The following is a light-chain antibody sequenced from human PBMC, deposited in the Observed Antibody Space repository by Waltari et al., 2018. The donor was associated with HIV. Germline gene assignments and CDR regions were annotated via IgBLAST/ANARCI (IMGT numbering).Light chain of an antibody. CDR1: TPHIGGNT. CDR2: SNN. Sequence: QSVLAQPPSASGTPGQRVTISCSGSTPHIGGNTVSWYQQLPGTAPKLLIYSNNERPVGGPDRLSGTTSGTSASLVISGLQSEDEADYYCAAWDDSLKGGAFGTGTKVTVL. V-gene: IGLV1-44*01. CDR3: AAWDDSLKGGA. J-gene: IGLJ1*01.